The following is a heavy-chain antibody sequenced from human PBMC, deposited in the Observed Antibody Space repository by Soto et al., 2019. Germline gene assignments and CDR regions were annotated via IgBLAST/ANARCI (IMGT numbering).Heavy chain of an antibody. CDR2: IYHSGST. CDR1: GGSISSSNW. CDR3: ARDSFAYGDYENFLH. J-gene: IGHJ1*01. D-gene: IGHD4-17*01. V-gene: IGHV4-4*02. Sequence: SETLSLTCAVSGGSISSSNWWSWVRQPPGKGLEWIGEIYHSGSTNYNPSLKSRVTISVDKSKNQFSLKLSSVTAADTAVYYCARDSFAYGDYENFLHWGQGTLVTVSS.